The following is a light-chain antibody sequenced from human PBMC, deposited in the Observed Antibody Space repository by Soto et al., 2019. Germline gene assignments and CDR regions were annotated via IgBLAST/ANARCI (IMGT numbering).Light chain of an antibody. J-gene: IGKJ1*01. CDR1: EGVGND. V-gene: IGKV1-17*02. CDR2: GAS. CDR3: QQYENYWT. Sequence: DIQMTQSPSSLSASIGGRVTITCRASEGVGNDLGWFQQKPGKAPERLIYGASSLQSGVPSRFSGSGSGTEFTLTISNLQPDDFATYYCQQYENYWTFGQGTKVDIK.